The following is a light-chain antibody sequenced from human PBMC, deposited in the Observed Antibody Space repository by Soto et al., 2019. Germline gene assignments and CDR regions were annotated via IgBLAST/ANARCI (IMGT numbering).Light chain of an antibody. CDR3: CSYAGRSYV. V-gene: IGLV2-11*01. Sequence: QSAVTQPRSVSGAPGQSVTIDCTGTSSDVGGYNYVSWYQQHPGKAPKLMIYDVSKRPSGVPDRFSGSKSGNTASLTISGLQAEDEADYYCCSYAGRSYVFGTGTKVTVL. J-gene: IGLJ1*01. CDR2: DVS. CDR1: SSDVGGYNY.